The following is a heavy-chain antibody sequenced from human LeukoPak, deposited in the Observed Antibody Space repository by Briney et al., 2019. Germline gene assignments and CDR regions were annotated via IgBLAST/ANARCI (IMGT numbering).Heavy chain of an antibody. CDR2: INHSGST. CDR1: GGSFSGYY. CDR3: ARDGRGYFDWLRFDY. Sequence: NASETLSLTCAVYGGSFSGYYWSWIRQPPGKGLEWIGEINHSGSTNYNPSLKSRVTISVDTSKNQFSLKLSSVTAADTAVYYCARDGRGYFDWLRFDYWGQGTLVTVSS. V-gene: IGHV4-34*01. J-gene: IGHJ4*02. D-gene: IGHD3-9*01.